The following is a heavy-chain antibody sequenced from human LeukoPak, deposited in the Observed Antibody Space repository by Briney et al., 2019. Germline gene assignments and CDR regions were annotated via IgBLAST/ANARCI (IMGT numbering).Heavy chain of an antibody. D-gene: IGHD5-18*01. J-gene: IGHJ4*02. V-gene: IGHV3-30*02. Sequence: PGGSLRLSCAASGFTFSSYGMHWVRQAPGKGLEWVAFIRYDGSNKYYADSVKGRFTISRDNSKNTLYLQMNSLRAEDTAVYYCAKESTAMGEDGGFAYWGQGTLVTVSS. CDR3: AKESTAMGEDGGFAY. CDR2: IRYDGSNK. CDR1: GFTFSSYG.